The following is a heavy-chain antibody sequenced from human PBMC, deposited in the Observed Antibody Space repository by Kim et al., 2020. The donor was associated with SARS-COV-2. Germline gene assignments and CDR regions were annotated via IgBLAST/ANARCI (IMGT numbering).Heavy chain of an antibody. CDR3: ARDTTTTNKRFDY. J-gene: IGHJ4*02. V-gene: IGHV6-1*01. CDR1: GDSVSSNSVA. D-gene: IGHD1-1*01. CDR2: TYYRSKWYN. Sequence: SQTLSLTCAISGDSVSSNSVAWNWIRQSPSRGLEWLGRTYYRSKWYNDYAVSVKSRITINPDTSKNQFSLQLNSVTPEDTAVYYCARDTTTTNKRFDYWGQGTLVTVSS.